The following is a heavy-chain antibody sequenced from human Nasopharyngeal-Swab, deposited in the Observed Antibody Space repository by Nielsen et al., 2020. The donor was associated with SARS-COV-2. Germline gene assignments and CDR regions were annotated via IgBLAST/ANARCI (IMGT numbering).Heavy chain of an antibody. V-gene: IGHV4-30-2*01. CDR3: ARASDYDILATYY. CDR1: GGSISSGGYS. Sequence: SETLSLTCAVSGGSISSGGYSWSWIRQPPGKGLEWIGYIYHSGSTYYNPSLKSRVTISVDRSKNQFSLKLSSVTAADTAVYYCARASDYDILATYYWGQGTLVTVSS. D-gene: IGHD3-9*01. CDR2: IYHSGST. J-gene: IGHJ4*02.